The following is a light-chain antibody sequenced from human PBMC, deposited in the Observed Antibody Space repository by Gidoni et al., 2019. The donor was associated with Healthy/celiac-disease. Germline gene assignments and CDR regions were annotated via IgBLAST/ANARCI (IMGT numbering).Light chain of an antibody. Sequence: DIKMTQSPSTLSASVGDRVTITCRASQSISSWLAWYQQKPGKAPKLLIYDASSLESGVPSRFSGSGSGTEFTLTISSLQPDDFATYYCQQYNSYPLTFGGXTKVEIK. CDR3: QQYNSYPLT. J-gene: IGKJ4*01. CDR1: QSISSW. V-gene: IGKV1-5*01. CDR2: DAS.